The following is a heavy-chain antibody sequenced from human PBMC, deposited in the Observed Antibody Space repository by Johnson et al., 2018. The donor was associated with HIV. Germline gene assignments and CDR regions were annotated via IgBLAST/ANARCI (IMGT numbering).Heavy chain of an antibody. CDR2: INQDGSEK. J-gene: IGHJ3*02. CDR3: ARDRKQWLVVGGPLPHAFDI. CDR1: GFTFSSYW. D-gene: IGHD6-19*01. V-gene: IGHV3-7*01. Sequence: VQLVESGGGLVQPGGSLRLSCADSGFTFSSYWMNWVRQAPGKGLEWLANINQDGSEKYYVDSVKGRFTISRDNSKNTLYLQMNSLRAEDTAVYYCARDRKQWLVVGGPLPHAFDIWGQGTLVTVSS.